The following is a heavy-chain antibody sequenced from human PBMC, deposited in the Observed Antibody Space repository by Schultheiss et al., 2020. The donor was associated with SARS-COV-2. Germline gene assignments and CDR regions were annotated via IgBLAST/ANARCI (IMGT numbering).Heavy chain of an antibody. Sequence: GGSLRLSCAASGFTFDDYAMHWVRQAPGRGLEWVSGISWNGGHIGYADSVKGRFTISRDNAKKSLHLQMNSLRAEDTALYYCAKDNNYDSSGYLLTWGQGTLVTVSS. D-gene: IGHD3-22*01. V-gene: IGHV3-9*01. J-gene: IGHJ4*02. CDR1: GFTFDDYA. CDR3: AKDNNYDSSGYLLT. CDR2: ISWNGGHI.